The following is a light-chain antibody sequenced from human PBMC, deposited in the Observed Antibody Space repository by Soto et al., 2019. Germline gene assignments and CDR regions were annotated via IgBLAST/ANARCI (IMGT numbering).Light chain of an antibody. V-gene: IGKV3-20*01. CDR2: GAS. CDR3: QQYGRSPWT. CDR1: QSVSSNY. Sequence: EIVLTQSPGTLSLSPGERATLSCRASQSVSSNYLAWYQQKPGQAPRVLIYGASTRATGTPDRFSGSGSGTDFTLTISRLEPEDFAVYYCQQYGRSPWTFGQGTKVDIK. J-gene: IGKJ1*01.